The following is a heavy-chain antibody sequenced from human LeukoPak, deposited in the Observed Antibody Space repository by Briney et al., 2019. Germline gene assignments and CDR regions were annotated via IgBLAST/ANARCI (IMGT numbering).Heavy chain of an antibody. Sequence: GSLRLSCAASGFTFSSYAMHWVRQAPGKGLEYVSAISSNGGSTYYANSVKGRFTISRDNSKNTLYLQMGSLRAEDMAVYYCARVGSGNSDYYFDYWGQGTLVTVSS. V-gene: IGHV3-64*01. J-gene: IGHJ4*02. CDR1: GFTFSSYA. D-gene: IGHD4-23*01. CDR2: ISSNGGST. CDR3: ARVGSGNSDYYFDY.